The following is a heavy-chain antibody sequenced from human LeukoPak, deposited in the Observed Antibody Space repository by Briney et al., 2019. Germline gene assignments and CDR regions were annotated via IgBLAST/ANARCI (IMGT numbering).Heavy chain of an antibody. CDR1: GGSISSYY. V-gene: IGHV4-4*07. Sequence: PSETLSLTCTVSGGSISSYYWSWIRQPAGKGLEWIGRIYTSGSTNYNPSLKSRVTMSVDTSKNQFSLKLSSVTAADTAVYYCARSAGYYDSSGYYLNFDYWGQGTLVTVSS. D-gene: IGHD3-22*01. CDR2: IYTSGST. CDR3: ARSAGYYDSSGYYLNFDY. J-gene: IGHJ4*02.